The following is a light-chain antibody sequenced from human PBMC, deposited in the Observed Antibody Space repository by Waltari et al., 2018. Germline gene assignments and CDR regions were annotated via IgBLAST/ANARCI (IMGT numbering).Light chain of an antibody. CDR3: AAWDDSLNGWV. CDR1: SSNIGRNS. CDR2: SDD. Sequence: QSFLTQPPSASETPGQRVTIFCSGSSSNIGRNSVIWYQQFPGAAPELLIHSDDQRPSGVPDRFSGSRSGTSASLAISGLQSDDEADYSCAAWDDSLNGWVFGGGTKVTVL. V-gene: IGLV1-44*01. J-gene: IGLJ3*02.